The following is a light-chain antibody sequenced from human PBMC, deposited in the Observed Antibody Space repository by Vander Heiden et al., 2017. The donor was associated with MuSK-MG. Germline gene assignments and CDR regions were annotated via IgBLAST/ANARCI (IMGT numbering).Light chain of an antibody. CDR3: QQEDYLPFL. CDR1: YDIFEH. J-gene: IGKJ3*01. CDR2: DAS. Sequence: DVQVTQSPSSLSACVGDRVIITCLTRYDIFEHLIWYQKKPGKAPNLLIYDASKLETGVPSRISGSGSGKHFTFTISNLQAEDFATYYCQQEDYLPFLFGRGTTVDFK. V-gene: IGKV1-33*01.